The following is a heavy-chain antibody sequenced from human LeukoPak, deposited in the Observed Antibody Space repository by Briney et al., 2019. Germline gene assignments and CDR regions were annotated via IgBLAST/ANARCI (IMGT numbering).Heavy chain of an antibody. J-gene: IGHJ4*02. CDR1: VYTFSSYG. V-gene: IGHV1-18*01. CDR3: ARDVARGYTYGHLQDY. CDR2: ISVYNGNT. D-gene: IGHD5-18*01. Sequence: ASVKVSCKASVYTFSSYGISWVRQAPGQGLEWMGWISVYNGNTDYAQKLQGRVTMTTDTSTSTAYMELRSLISDDTAVYYCARDVARGYTYGHLQDYWGQGTLVTASS.